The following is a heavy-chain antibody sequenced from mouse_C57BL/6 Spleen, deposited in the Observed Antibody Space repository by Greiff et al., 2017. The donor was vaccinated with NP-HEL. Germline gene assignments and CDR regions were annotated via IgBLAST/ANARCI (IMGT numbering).Heavy chain of an antibody. Sequence: VQLQQSGPVLVKPGASVKMSCKASGYTFTDYYMNWVKQSHGKSLEWIGVINPYNGGTSYNQKFKGKATLTVDKSSSTAYMELNSLTSEDSAVYYCARSTGDYFDYWGQGTTLTVSS. D-gene: IGHD4-1*02. CDR3: ARSTGDYFDY. J-gene: IGHJ2*01. CDR2: INPYNGGT. V-gene: IGHV1-19*01. CDR1: GYTFTDYY.